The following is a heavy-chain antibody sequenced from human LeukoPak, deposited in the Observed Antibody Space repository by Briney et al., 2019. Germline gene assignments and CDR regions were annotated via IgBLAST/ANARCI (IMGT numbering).Heavy chain of an antibody. CDR1: GFRFSDYW. CDR3: ARGWGEKGYCRGGTCNNPQFDY. CDR2: IKEDGREN. J-gene: IGHJ4*02. Sequence: GGSLRLSCEASGFRFSDYWMTWVRQAPGKGLEWVANIKEDGRENYYVDSVKGRFTLSKDNAKVSVYLQMNSLGAEDTAVYYCARGWGEKGYCRGGTCNNPQFDYWGQGILVTVSS. D-gene: IGHD2-15*01. V-gene: IGHV3-7*01.